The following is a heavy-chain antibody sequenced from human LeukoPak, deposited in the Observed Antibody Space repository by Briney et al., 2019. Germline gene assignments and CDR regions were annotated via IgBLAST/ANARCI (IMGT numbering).Heavy chain of an antibody. D-gene: IGHD3-10*01. J-gene: IGHJ6*02. V-gene: IGHV1-18*01. CDR3: AKSMVRAYYYGMDV. Sequence: EASVKVSCKASGYTFTSYGISWVRQAPGQGLEWMGWISAYNGNTNYAQKLQGRVTMTTDTSTSTAYMELRSLRSDDTAVYYCAKSMVRAYYYGMDVWGQGTTVTVSS. CDR2: ISAYNGNT. CDR1: GYTFTSYG.